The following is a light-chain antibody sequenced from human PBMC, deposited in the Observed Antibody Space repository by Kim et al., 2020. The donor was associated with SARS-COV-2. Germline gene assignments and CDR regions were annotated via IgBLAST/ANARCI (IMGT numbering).Light chain of an antibody. J-gene: IGLJ1*01. Sequence: QSVLTQPPSASGTPGQRVTISCSGSSSNIGINVVNWYQQLPGTAPKLLIYDSNQRPSGVPDRFSGSKSGTSASLAISGLQSEDEADYFCATWDDSLTRVDLGTGTKVTVL. CDR3: ATWDDSLTRVD. V-gene: IGLV1-44*01. CDR2: DSN. CDR1: SSNIGINV.